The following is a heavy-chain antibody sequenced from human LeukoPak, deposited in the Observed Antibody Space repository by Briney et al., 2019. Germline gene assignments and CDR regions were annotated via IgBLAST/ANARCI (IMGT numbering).Heavy chain of an antibody. V-gene: IGHV4-39*07. Sequence: SETLSLTCTVSGGSISNSSSYWGWIRQPPGKGLEWIGEINHSGSTNYNPSLKSRVTISVDTSKNQFSLKLSSVTAADTAVYYCASQPLTTNWFDPWGQGTLVTVSS. CDR3: ASQPLTTNWFDP. J-gene: IGHJ5*02. CDR1: GGSISNSSSY. CDR2: INHSGST. D-gene: IGHD4/OR15-4a*01.